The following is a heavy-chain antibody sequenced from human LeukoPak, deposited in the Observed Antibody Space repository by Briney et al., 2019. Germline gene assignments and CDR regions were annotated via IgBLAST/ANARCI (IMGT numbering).Heavy chain of an antibody. J-gene: IGHJ3*02. CDR1: GYIFTNNW. V-gene: IGHV5-51*01. D-gene: IGHD5-18*01. Sequence: GESLQISCKGSGYIFTNNWIGWVRQMPGKGLEWMGIIYPGDSDTRYSPPFQGQVTISADKSISTAYLQWSSLRASDTAMYYCAIEGYSYTDGFDIWGQGTMVTVSS. CDR3: AIEGYSYTDGFDI. CDR2: IYPGDSDT.